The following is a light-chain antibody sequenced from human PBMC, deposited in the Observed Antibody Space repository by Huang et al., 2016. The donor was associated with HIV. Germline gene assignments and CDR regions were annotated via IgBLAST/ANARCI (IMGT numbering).Light chain of an antibody. V-gene: IGKV3-15*01. CDR2: WAS. CDR3: QQYDNWPLT. J-gene: IGKJ5*01. Sequence: ERVMTQSPATMSVAPGESVTLYCRASHSVSSNLAWYQQTPVQAPSLLIPWASPMATGIPARFSGSGSGTEFTLAISSLQSEDSGVYFCQQYDNWPLTFGQGTRLEIK. CDR1: HSVSSN.